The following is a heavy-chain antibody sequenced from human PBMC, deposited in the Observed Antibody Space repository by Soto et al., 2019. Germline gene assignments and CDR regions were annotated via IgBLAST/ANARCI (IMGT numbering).Heavy chain of an antibody. CDR1: GGSIRSYY. J-gene: IGHJ4*02. V-gene: IGHV4-59*01. CDR2: IYHSGST. CDR3: ARGMYYFDY. Sequence: QVQLQESGPGLVKPSETLSLTCTVSGGSIRSYYWSWIRQPPGKGLEWIGYIYHSGSTNYNPSLKSGVSISVDTSKNHFSLKLSSVTAADTAVYYCARGMYYFDYWGQGTLVTVSS.